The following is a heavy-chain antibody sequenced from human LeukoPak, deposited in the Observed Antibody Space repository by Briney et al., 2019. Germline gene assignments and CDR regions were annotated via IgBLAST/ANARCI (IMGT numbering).Heavy chain of an antibody. CDR1: GYTFTSYG. CDR2: ISAYNGNT. CDR3: ARDVGYCSSTSCPGPFDY. V-gene: IGHV1-18*01. Sequence: GASVKVSRKASGYTFTSYGISWVRQAPGQGLEWMGWISAYNGNTNYAQKLQGRVTMTTDTSTSTAYMELRSLRSDDTAVYYCARDVGYCSSTSCPGPFDYWGQGTLVTVSS. J-gene: IGHJ4*02. D-gene: IGHD2-2*01.